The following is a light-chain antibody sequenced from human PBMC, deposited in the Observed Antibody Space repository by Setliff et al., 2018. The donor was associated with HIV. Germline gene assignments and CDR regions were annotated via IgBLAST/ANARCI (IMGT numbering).Light chain of an antibody. J-gene: IGKJ2*01. CDR3: QQYNSYPS. V-gene: IGKV1-5*01. Sequence: DIQMTQSPSTLSASVGDRVTITCRARQSVISWLAWYQQKQGKAPKRLIYAASSLESGVPSRFSGGGSGTDFTLTINSVQPDDFATYYGQQYNSYPSFGQGTKVDSK. CDR2: AAS. CDR1: QSVISW.